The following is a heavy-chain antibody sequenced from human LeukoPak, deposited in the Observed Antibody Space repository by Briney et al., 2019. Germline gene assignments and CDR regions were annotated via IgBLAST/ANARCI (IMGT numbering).Heavy chain of an antibody. CDR2: ISSDGIQK. CDR3: ATDLGPQLGYDS. D-gene: IGHD1-1*01. V-gene: IGHV3-30*03. J-gene: IGHJ4*02. Sequence: SGGSLRLSCAASEFTSTSYGMHWVRQAPGRGLEWVTHISSDGIQKYYADSMKGRFTISRDNSNNTLFLQMNGLRPEDTAVYYCATDLGPQLGYDSWGQGTLVTVSS. CDR1: EFTSTSYG.